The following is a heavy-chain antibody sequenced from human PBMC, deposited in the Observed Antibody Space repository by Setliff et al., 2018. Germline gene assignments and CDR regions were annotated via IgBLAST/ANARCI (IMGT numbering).Heavy chain of an antibody. D-gene: IGHD6-13*01. CDR2: IYYSGST. CDR3: AKDQGEEGSWLAFDY. Sequence: SETLSLTCTVSGGSISSYSWNWIRQPPGKGLEWIGYIYYSGSTNYNPSLKSRVTISVTTSKNQFSLKLSSVTAADTAVYYCAKDQGEEGSWLAFDYWGQGTLVTVSS. V-gene: IGHV4-59*01. J-gene: IGHJ4*02. CDR1: GGSISSYS.